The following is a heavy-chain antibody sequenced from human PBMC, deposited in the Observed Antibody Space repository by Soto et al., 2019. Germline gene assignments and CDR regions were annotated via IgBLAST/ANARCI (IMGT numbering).Heavy chain of an antibody. V-gene: IGHV4-59*01. Sequence: SETLSLTCTVSGGSISSYYWSWIRQPPGKGLEWIGYIYYSGSTNYNPSLKSRVTISVDTSKNQFSLKLSSVTAADTAVYYCARSHFWSCYCPADFEYWGPGTLVTVSS. CDR2: IYYSGST. J-gene: IGHJ4*02. CDR3: ARSHFWSCYCPADFEY. D-gene: IGHD3-3*02. CDR1: GGSISSYY.